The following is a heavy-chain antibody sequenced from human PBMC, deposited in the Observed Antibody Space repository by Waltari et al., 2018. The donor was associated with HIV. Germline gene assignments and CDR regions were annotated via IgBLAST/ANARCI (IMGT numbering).Heavy chain of an antibody. Sequence: QVQLIQSGAEVKKPGASVKVSCKVFGYTLTELSMHWVGQAPGKGLEWMGGFDPEDDVTIYAQKFQGRVTMTEDTSTDSAYMELSSLTSEDTAVYYCATGGGTTSIQLYALDVWGQGTTVTVSS. CDR3: ATGGGTTSIQLYALDV. V-gene: IGHV1-24*01. CDR1: GYTLTELS. CDR2: FDPEDDVT. D-gene: IGHD1-26*01. J-gene: IGHJ6*02.